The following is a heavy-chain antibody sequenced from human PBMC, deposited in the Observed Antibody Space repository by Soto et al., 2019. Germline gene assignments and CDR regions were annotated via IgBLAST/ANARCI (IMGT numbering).Heavy chain of an antibody. D-gene: IGHD2-8*02. J-gene: IGHJ4*02. Sequence: EVQVVESGGGLVQPGGSLRLSCAASGFTFSTYSMNWVRQAPGKGLEWVSYISSTGNTIYYPDSVKGRFTISRDTAKKSLYLQMNSLRAEDMAVYYCARSGYFDYWGQGTLVTVSS. CDR3: ARSGYFDY. CDR2: ISSTGNTI. CDR1: GFTFSTYS. V-gene: IGHV3-48*01.